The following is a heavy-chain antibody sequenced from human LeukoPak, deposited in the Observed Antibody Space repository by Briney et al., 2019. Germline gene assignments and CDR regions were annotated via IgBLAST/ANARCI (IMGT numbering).Heavy chain of an antibody. J-gene: IGHJ3*02. V-gene: IGHV3-30*02. CDR2: VRYDGNNK. CDR3: AKDPYYDITRAFDI. Sequence: GGSLRLSRAPSGFTFSSSVMHWVREAPGTGLEWGALVRYDGNNKYYADSVKGRFTISRDNSKNTLYLQMNSLRAEDTAVYYCAKDPYYDITRAFDIWGQGTMVTVSS. CDR1: GFTFSSSV. D-gene: IGHD3-22*01.